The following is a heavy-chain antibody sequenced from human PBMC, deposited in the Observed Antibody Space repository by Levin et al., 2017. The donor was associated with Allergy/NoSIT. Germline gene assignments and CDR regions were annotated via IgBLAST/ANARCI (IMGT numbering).Heavy chain of an antibody. D-gene: IGHD2-2*01. V-gene: IGHV4-34*01. Sequence: SETLSLTCAVYGGSFSGYYWSWIRQPPGKGLEWIGEINHSGSTNYNPSLKSRVTISVDTSKNQFSLKLSSVTAADTAVYYCARRHCSSTSCTIGAKIDYWGQGTLVTVSS. CDR3: ARRHCSSTSCTIGAKIDY. CDR1: GGSFSGYY. CDR2: INHSGST. J-gene: IGHJ4*02.